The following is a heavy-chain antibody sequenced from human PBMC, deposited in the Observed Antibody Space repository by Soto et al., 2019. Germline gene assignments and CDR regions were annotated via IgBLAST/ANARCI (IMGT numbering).Heavy chain of an antibody. CDR2: IYPGDSDT. CDR3: ARSTNDYIWGNYRSQGRFDP. V-gene: IGHV5-51*01. CDR1: GYSFTNYW. J-gene: IGHJ5*02. D-gene: IGHD3-16*02. Sequence: PGESLKISCKGSGYSFTNYWIGWVRQMPGKGLEWMGIIYPGDSDTRYSPSFQGQVTISADKSISTAYLQWSSLKASDTAIYYCARSTNDYIWGNYRSQGRFDPWGQGTLVTVSS.